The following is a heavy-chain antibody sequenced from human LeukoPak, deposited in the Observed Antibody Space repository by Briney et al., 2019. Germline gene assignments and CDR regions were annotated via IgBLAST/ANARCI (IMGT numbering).Heavy chain of an antibody. D-gene: IGHD3-10*01. CDR3: ARGSYYGSGSYPNYFDY. CDR2: ISYEGSNK. Sequence: GGSLRLSCAASGFLFSNYWMSWVRQAPGKGLEWVAVISYEGSNKYYADAVKGRFTISRDNSKNTLYLQMNSLRAEDTAVYYCARGSYYGSGSYPNYFDYWGQGTLVTVSS. J-gene: IGHJ4*02. V-gene: IGHV3-30-3*01. CDR1: GFLFSNYW.